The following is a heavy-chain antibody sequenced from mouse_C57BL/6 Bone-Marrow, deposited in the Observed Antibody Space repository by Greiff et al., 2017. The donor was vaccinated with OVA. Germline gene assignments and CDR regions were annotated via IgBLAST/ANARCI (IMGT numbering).Heavy chain of an antibody. CDR1: GFNIKDDY. V-gene: IGHV14-4*01. CDR3: TTGWFYFDY. Sequence: EVKVEESGAELVRPGASVKLSCTASGFNIKDDYMHWVKQRPEQGLEWIGWIDPENGDTEYASKFQGKATITADTSSNTAYLQLSSLTSEDTAVYYCTTGWFYFDYWGQGTTLTVSS. CDR2: IDPENGDT. J-gene: IGHJ2*01. D-gene: IGHD2-2*01.